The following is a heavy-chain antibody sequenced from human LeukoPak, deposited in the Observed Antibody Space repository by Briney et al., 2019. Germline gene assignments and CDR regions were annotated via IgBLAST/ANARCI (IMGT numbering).Heavy chain of an antibody. CDR3: AHTNSSAYSSGWDLTVFFDY. J-gene: IGHJ4*02. CDR1: GFTFSSYG. D-gene: IGHD6-19*01. Sequence: PGGSLRLSCAASGFTFSSYGMHWVRQAPGKGLEWVAFIRYDGSNKYYADSVKGRFTISRDNFKNTLYLQMNSLRAEDTAVYYCAHTNSSAYSSGWDLTVFFDYWGQGTLVTVSS. CDR2: IRYDGSNK. V-gene: IGHV3-30*02.